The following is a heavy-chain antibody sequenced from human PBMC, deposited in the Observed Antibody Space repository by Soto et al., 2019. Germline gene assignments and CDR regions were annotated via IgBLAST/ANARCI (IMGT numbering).Heavy chain of an antibody. Sequence: QVQLQESGPGLVKPSETLSLTCTVSGYSISRHYWSWIRQPPGKGLEWIGYIHYTGNTNHHPSLKSRVTISVDTSKNQFSLKLGAVTAADTAVYYCARDRTSVNWYFDLWGRGTLVSVSS. CDR2: IHYTGNT. D-gene: IGHD2-2*01. J-gene: IGHJ2*01. CDR1: GYSISRHY. V-gene: IGHV4-59*11. CDR3: ARDRTSVNWYFDL.